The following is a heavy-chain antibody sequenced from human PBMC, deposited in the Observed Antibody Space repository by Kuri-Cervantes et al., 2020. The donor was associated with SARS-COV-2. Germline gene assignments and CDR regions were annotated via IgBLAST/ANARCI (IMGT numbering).Heavy chain of an antibody. J-gene: IGHJ6*02. CDR2: IDWDDDK. V-gene: IGHV2-70*12. Sequence: SGPTLVKPTQTLTLTCTFSGFSLSTSGMCVSWIRQPPGKALEWLARIDWDDDKYYSTSLKTRLTISKDTSKNQVVLTMTNMDPVDTATYYCAHSDPGCTKGVCYYYYGMDVWGQGTTVTVSS. D-gene: IGHD2-8*01. CDR3: AHSDPGCTKGVCYYYYGMDV. CDR1: GFSLSTSGMC.